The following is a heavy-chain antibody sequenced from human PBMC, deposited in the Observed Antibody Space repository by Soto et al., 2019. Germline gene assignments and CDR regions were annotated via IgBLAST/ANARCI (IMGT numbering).Heavy chain of an antibody. V-gene: IGHV3-11*01. CDR1: GFTFSDYY. D-gene: IGHD3-22*01. Sequence: GGSLRLSCAASGFTFSDYYMSWIRQAPGKGLEWVSYISSSGSIIYYADSVKGRFTISRDNAKNSLYLQLNSLRAEDTAVYYCARDLAYYASDGYFDYWGQGTAVTVSS. J-gene: IGHJ4*02. CDR2: ISSSGSII. CDR3: ARDLAYYASDGYFDY.